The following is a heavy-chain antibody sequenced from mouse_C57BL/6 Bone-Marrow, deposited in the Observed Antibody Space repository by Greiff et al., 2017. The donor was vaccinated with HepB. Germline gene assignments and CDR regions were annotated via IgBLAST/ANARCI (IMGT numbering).Heavy chain of an antibody. Sequence: QVQLKESGPELVKPGASVKLSCKASGYTFTSYDINWVKQRPGQGLEWIGWIYPRDVCTKYNEKFKGKATLTVDTSSSTTYLERQSLTSEDAAVYFCARRGYDYGAWFAYWGQGTRVTVSA. CDR3: ARRGYDYGAWFAY. CDR1: GYTFTSYD. V-gene: IGHV1-85*01. J-gene: IGHJ3*01. D-gene: IGHD2-4*01. CDR2: IYPRDVCT.